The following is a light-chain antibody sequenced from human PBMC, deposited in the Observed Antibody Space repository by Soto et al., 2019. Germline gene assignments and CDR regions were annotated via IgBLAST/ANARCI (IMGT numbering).Light chain of an antibody. J-gene: IGKJ1*01. V-gene: IGKV1-5*03. CDR3: QQYNRDPWT. CDR1: QSISSW. Sequence: DIQMTQSPSTLSASVGDRVTITCRASQSISSWLAWYQQKPGKAPKLLIYKASSLESGVPSRFSGRGSGTEFTLTISSLKPDDFATYYCQQYNRDPWTFGQGTKVEIK. CDR2: KAS.